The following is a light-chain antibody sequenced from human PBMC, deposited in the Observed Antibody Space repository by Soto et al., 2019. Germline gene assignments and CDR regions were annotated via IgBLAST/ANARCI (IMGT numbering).Light chain of an antibody. CDR1: SSDVGGYVY. Sequence: QSVLTQPASVSGSPGQSITISCTGSSSDVGGYVYVSWYQQHPGKTPKLMIYEVSTRPSGVSNRFSGSKSGNTASLTISGVQTEEEADYYCSSYTFSNTLIFGGGTKVTVL. CDR3: SSYTFSNTLI. V-gene: IGLV2-14*01. J-gene: IGLJ2*01. CDR2: EVS.